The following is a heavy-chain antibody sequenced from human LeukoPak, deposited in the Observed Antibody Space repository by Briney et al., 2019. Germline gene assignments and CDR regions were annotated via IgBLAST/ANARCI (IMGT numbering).Heavy chain of an antibody. Sequence: ASVKVSCKASGYTFTCYYMHWVQQAPGQGLEGMGWINPNSGGTKYAQKFQGRLTMTRDTSISTAYMELSRLRSDDTAVYYCARGIYDSSGYYYGYYYGMDVWGQGTTVTVSS. CDR2: INPNSGGT. CDR3: ARGIYDSSGYYYGYYYGMDV. CDR1: GYTFTCYY. D-gene: IGHD3-22*01. J-gene: IGHJ6*02. V-gene: IGHV1-2*02.